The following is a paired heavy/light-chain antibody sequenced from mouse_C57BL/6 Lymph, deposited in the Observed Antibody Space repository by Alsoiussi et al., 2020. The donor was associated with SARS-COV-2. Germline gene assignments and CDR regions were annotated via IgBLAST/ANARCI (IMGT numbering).Light chain of an antibody. Sequence: DIVLTQSPASLAVSLGQRATISCRASESVDSYGNSFMHWYQQKPGQPPKLLIYRASNLESGIPARFSGSGSRTDFTLTINPVEADDVATYYCQQSNEDPYTFGGGTKLEIK. CDR1: ESVDSYGNSF. CDR2: RAS. J-gene: IGKJ2*01. CDR3: QQSNEDPYT. V-gene: IGKV3-5*01.
Heavy chain of an antibody. Sequence: EVQLQQSGPVLVKPGASVKMSCKASGYTFTDYYMNWVKQSHGKSLEWIGVINPYNGGTSYNQKFKGKATLTVDKSSSTAYMELNSLTSEDSAVYYCARRAAQARYAMDYWGQGTSVTVSS. D-gene: IGHD3-2*02. V-gene: IGHV1-19*01. CDR3: ARRAAQARYAMDY. CDR1: GYTFTDYY. CDR2: INPYNGGT. J-gene: IGHJ4*01.